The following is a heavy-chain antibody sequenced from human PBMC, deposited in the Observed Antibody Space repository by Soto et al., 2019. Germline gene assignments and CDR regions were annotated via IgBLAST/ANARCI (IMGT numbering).Heavy chain of an antibody. V-gene: IGHV1-69*01. J-gene: IGHJ5*02. Sequence: QVQLVQSGAGVKKPGSSVKVSCKASGGTFSIYTISWVRQAPGQGLEWMGGSANSAQKFQGRLTVTADESTSTVYLELSSLPSEDTAVYYCAREGPPDIAWFDPWGQGTLVSVSS. D-gene: IGHD2-15*01. CDR3: AREGPPDIAWFDP. CDR2: SA. CDR1: GGTFSIYT.